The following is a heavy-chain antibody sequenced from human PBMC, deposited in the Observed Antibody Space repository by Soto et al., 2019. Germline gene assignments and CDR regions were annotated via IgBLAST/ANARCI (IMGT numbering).Heavy chain of an antibody. CDR3: ARSRSLRWGFDY. V-gene: IGHV4-39*01. CDR1: GVSISGSSYY. Sequence: ASETLSLTCTVSGVSISGSSYYWGWIRQPPGKGLEWIGNIYYSGNTYYNSSLKSRVTISVDTSENQFSLRLNSVTAADTAVYYCARSRSLRWGFDYWGQRTPVTVSS. J-gene: IGHJ4*02. D-gene: IGHD6-6*01. CDR2: IYYSGNT.